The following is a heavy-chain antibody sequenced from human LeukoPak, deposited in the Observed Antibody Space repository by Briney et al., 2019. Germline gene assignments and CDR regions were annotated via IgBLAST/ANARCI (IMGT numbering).Heavy chain of an antibody. J-gene: IGHJ5*02. D-gene: IGHD6-13*01. CDR2: INPSGGST. CDR3: ARAARAAAGTGWFDP. V-gene: IGHV1-46*01. CDR1: GYTFTSYY. Sequence: ASVKVSCKASGYTFTSYYMHWVRQAPGQGLEWMGIINPSGGSTSYAQKFQGRVTMPRDTSTSTVYMELSSLRSEDTAVYYCARAARAAAGTGWFDPWGQGTLVTVSS.